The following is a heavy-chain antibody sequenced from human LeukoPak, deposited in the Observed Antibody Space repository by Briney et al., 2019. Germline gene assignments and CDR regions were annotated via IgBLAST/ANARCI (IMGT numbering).Heavy chain of an antibody. CDR2: ISSSRSRT. CDR3: ASPPSLGGL. V-gene: IGHV3-48*01. D-gene: IGHD2-15*01. Sequence: TGGSLRLSCAASGVTFSSYRMNWGRQAPGEGGEWVSYISSSRSRTYYADSVKGPFTISRDNAKNSLYLQMNSLRAEDTAVYYCASPPSLGGLWGQGTMVTVSS. CDR1: GVTFSSYR. J-gene: IGHJ3*01.